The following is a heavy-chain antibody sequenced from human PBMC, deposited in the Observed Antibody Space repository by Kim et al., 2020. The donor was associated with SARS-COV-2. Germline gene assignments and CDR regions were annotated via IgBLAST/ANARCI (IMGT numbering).Heavy chain of an antibody. V-gene: IGHV4-30-2*05. D-gene: IGHD6-13*01. CDR3: ARAPGIAAAGTFLYYFDY. J-gene: IGHJ4*02. Sequence: LKSRVTRSVDTSKNQFSLKLSSVTAADTAVYYCARAPGIAAAGTFLYYFDYWGQGTLVTVSS.